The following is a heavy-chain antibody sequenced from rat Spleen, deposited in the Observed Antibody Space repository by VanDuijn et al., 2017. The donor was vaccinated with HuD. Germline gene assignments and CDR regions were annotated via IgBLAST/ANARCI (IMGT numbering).Heavy chain of an antibody. CDR3: ARDVANYYAGTYGVMAA. Sequence: QVQLKESGPGLVQPSQTLSLTCTVSGFSLSSYGVIWVRQPPGKGLEWMGVIWGNGNTNYKSALKSRLSISRDTSKSQVFLKMNSLQTEDIATYYCARDVANYYAGTYGVMAAWGQGASVIVSS. J-gene: IGHJ4*01. CDR1: GFSLSSYG. CDR2: IWGNGNT. D-gene: IGHD1-12*02. V-gene: IGHV2-13*01.